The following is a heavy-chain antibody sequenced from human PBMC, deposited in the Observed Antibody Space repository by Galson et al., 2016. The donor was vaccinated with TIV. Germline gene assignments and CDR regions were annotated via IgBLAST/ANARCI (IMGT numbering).Heavy chain of an antibody. CDR3: AKDRVKTVFGAGSFDF. CDR1: GFTFTTYA. J-gene: IGHJ4*02. D-gene: IGHD3-3*01. V-gene: IGHV3-23*01. CDR2: ISFTGGST. Sequence: SLRLSCAASGFTFTTYAMNWVRQAPGKGLEWVSSISFTGGSTYYADSVKGRFTVSRDNSTNTVYLQMNRLRTDDTATYFCAKDRVKTVFGAGSFDFWGQGTRLTVSS.